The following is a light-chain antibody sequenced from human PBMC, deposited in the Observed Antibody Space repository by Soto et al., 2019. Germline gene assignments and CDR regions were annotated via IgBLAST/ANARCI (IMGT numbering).Light chain of an antibody. CDR2: DAS. Sequence: EIVLTQSPATLSLSPGERATLACRASQSVSSQLAWYHHKPCQPPRLLIYDASNRATGIPDRFSGSGSGTDFTLTIRNIGPEEFTVYYCAQRVWPWTVGQGTKVDLK. V-gene: IGKV3-11*01. CDR3: AQRVWPWT. CDR1: QSVSSQ. J-gene: IGKJ1*01.